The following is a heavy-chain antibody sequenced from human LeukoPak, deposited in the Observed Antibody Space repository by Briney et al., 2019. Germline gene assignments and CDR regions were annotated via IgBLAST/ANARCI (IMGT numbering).Heavy chain of an antibody. CDR1: GFTVSSNY. V-gene: IGHV3-53*01. CDR2: IYSGGST. CDR3: ARDNPNYYGSRSYSPTWYYGMDV. Sequence: GGSLRLSCAASGFTVSSNYMSWVRQAPGKGLEWVSVIYSGGSTYYADSVKGRFTISRDNSKNTLYLQMNSLRAEDTAVYYCARDNPNYYGSRSYSPTWYYGMDVWGQGTTVTVSS. J-gene: IGHJ6*02. D-gene: IGHD3-10*01.